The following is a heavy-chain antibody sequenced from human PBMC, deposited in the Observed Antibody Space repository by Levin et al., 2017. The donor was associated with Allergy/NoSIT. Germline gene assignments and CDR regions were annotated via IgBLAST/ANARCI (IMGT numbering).Heavy chain of an antibody. CDR1: GFTFSSYA. D-gene: IGHD6-19*01. CDR3: ARDRRYGNGWSLGLDS. V-gene: IGHV3-30-3*01. CDR2: ISYDGSNE. J-gene: IGHJ4*02. Sequence: PGGSLRLSCAASGFTFSSYAMHWVRQAPGKGLEWVTSISYDGSNEYYADSVKGRFTISRDNSKNTLFVQMNSLRDDDTAVYSCARDRRYGNGWSLGLDSWGQGTLVAVSS.